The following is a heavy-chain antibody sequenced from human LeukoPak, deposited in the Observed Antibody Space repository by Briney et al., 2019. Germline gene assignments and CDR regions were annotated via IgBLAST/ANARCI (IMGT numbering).Heavy chain of an antibody. CDR2: IYHSGST. D-gene: IGHD2-15*01. J-gene: IGHJ4*02. Sequence: SETLSLTCAVSGGSISSGGYSWSWIRQPPGKSLEWIGYIYHSGSTYYNPSLKSRVTISVDRSKNQFSLKLSSVTAADTAVYYCARGTRILFDYWGQGTLVTVSS. V-gene: IGHV4-30-2*01. CDR3: ARGTRILFDY. CDR1: GGSISSGGYS.